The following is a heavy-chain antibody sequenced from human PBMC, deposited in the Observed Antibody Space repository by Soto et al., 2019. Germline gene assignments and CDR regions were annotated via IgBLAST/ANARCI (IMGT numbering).Heavy chain of an antibody. J-gene: IGHJ6*02. V-gene: IGHV3-30*03. CDR1: GFTFTSHA. Sequence: GGSLRLSCAASGFTFTSHAMHWVRQTPGKGLEWVAAISYDEIDKKYASSVKGRFTVSRXXXXXXXXXXXXXXXXXXXXXYYCAKDSGYQLPDNYFYYGLDVWGQGTTVTVSS. D-gene: IGHD2-2*01. CDR2: ISYDEIDK. CDR3: AKDSGYQLPDNYFYYGLDV.